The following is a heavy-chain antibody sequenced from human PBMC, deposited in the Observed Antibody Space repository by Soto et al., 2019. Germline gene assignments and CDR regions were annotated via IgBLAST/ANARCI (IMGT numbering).Heavy chain of an antibody. D-gene: IGHD2-2*01. J-gene: IGHJ6*03. CDR1: GFTFSSYW. V-gene: IGHV3-7*01. CDR3: ASIVVVPAAMPYYYYYYMDV. CDR2: IKQDGSEK. Sequence: GESLKISCAASGFTFSSYWMSWVRQAPGKGLEWVANIKQDGSEKYYVDSVKGRFTISRDNAKNSLYLQMNSLRAEDTAVYYCASIVVVPAAMPYYYYYYMDVWGKGTTVTVSS.